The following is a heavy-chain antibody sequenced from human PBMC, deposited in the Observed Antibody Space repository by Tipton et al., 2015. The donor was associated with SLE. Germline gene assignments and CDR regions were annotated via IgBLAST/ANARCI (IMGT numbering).Heavy chain of an antibody. CDR3: ARDCDWGPLGY. CDR2: MYYSGYT. V-gene: IGHV4-39*07. Sequence: TLSLTCIVSGDSISSSTYYWGWIRQPPGRGLEWIGHMYYSGYTYYNPSLESRATISVDTSKNHLSLKLSSVTAADTAVYYCARDCDWGPLGYWGQGTLVTVSS. J-gene: IGHJ4*02. D-gene: IGHD2-21*01. CDR1: GDSISSSTYY.